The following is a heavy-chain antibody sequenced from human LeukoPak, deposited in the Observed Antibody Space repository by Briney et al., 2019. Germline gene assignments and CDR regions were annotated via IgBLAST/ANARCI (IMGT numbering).Heavy chain of an antibody. Sequence: GGSLRLSCAASGFTVSSNYMSWVRQAPGKGLEWVSVIYSGGSTYYADSVKGRFTISRDNSKNTLYLQMGSLRAEDMAVYYCARQSYCSSTSCYTKAPDYWGQGTLVTVSS. CDR3: ARQSYCSSTSCYTKAPDY. D-gene: IGHD2-2*02. J-gene: IGHJ4*02. CDR2: IYSGGST. V-gene: IGHV3-53*05. CDR1: GFTVSSNY.